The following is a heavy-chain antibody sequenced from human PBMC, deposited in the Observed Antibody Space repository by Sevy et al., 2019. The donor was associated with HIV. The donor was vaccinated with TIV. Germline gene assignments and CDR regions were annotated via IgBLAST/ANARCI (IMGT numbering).Heavy chain of an antibody. V-gene: IGHV3-30-3*01. CDR2: ISYDGSNK. CDR3: ARGSKIESIALDY. J-gene: IGHJ4*02. D-gene: IGHD6-6*01. CDR1: GFTFSSYA. Sequence: GGSPRLSCAASGFTFSSYAMHWVRQAPGKGLEWVAVISYDGSNKYYADSVKGRFTISRDNSKNTLYLQMNSLRAEDTAVYYCARGSKIESIALDYWGQGTLVTVSS.